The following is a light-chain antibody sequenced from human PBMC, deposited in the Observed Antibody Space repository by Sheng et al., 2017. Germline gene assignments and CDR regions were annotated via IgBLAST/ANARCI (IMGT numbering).Light chain of an antibody. CDR3: QSTDDSDTYV. V-gene: IGLV3-25*03. J-gene: IGLJ1*01. Sequence: SYELTQPPSVSVSPGQTATITCSGDQLPKQYAYWYQQKPGQAPXLLIYKDSERPSEIPERFSGSXSGTTVTLTISGVQAEDEADYYCQSTDDSDTYVFGTGPSHRP. CDR2: KDS. CDR1: QLPKQY.